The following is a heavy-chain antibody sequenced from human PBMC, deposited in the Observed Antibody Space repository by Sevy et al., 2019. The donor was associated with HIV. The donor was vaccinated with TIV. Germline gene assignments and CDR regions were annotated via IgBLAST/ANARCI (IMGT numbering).Heavy chain of an antibody. J-gene: IGHJ4*02. V-gene: IGHV3-49*03. CDR2: IRSKAYGATT. CDR1: GFTFRDYG. CDR3: TRGGWTVVVPSAFYFDY. Sequence: GGSLRLSCTTSGFTFRDYGLSWFRQAPGKGLECLGLIRSKAYGATTEYAASVKGRFTIARADSKSIAYLQMNSLKIEDTAVYFCTRGGWTVVVPSAFYFDYWGRGTLVTVSS. D-gene: IGHD2-2*01.